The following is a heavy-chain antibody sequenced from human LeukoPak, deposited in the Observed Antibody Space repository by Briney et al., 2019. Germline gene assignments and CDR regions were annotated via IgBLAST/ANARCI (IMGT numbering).Heavy chain of an antibody. Sequence: SETLSLTCTVSGGSISSSSYYWGWIRQPPGKGLEWIGSIYYSGSTYYNPSLKSRVTISVDTSKNQFSLKLSSVTAADTAVYYCARLAAAGTKEKINWFDPWGQGTLVTVSS. J-gene: IGHJ5*02. CDR3: ARLAAAGTKEKINWFDP. D-gene: IGHD6-13*01. V-gene: IGHV4-39*01. CDR2: IYYSGST. CDR1: GGSISSSSYY.